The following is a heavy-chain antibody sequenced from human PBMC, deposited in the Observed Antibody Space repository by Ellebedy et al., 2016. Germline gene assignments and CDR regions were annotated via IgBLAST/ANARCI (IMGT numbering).Heavy chain of an antibody. CDR3: TTVYQPLDYYYGMDL. Sequence: GESLKISXRASGFTFGDYAMSWFRQAPGKGLEWVGFIRSKAYGGAIEYAAAVQGRFTISRDDSKSTAYLQMNSLKTEYTAVYFCTTVYQPLDYYYGMDLWGQGTTVTVSS. V-gene: IGHV3-49*03. D-gene: IGHD2-2*01. CDR2: IRSKAYGGAI. J-gene: IGHJ6*02. CDR1: GFTFGDYA.